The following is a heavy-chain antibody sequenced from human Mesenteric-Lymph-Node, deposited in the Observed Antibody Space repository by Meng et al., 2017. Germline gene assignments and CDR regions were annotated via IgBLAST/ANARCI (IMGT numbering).Heavy chain of an antibody. V-gene: IGHV3-21*01. J-gene: IGHJ4*02. CDR3: ARTSVNYDYVWGTRGYYFDY. D-gene: IGHD3-16*01. CDR2: ISSSSDYI. Sequence: GESLKISCAASGFTFSDYSMNWVRQAPGKGLEWVSSISSSSDYIFYADSMKGRFTISRDNAKSSLYLQMNSLRAEDTAVYYCARTSVNYDYVWGTRGYYFDYWGQGTLVTVSS. CDR1: GFTFSDYS.